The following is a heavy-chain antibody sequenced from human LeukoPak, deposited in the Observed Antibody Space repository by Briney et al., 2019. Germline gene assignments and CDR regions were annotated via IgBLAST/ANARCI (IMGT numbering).Heavy chain of an antibody. V-gene: IGHV4-4*07. CDR2: IYTSGST. D-gene: IGHD3-22*01. CDR3: ARDLEPSMIVVGNWFDP. J-gene: IGHJ5*02. Sequence: SETLSLTCTVSGGSISSYYWSWIRQPAGKGLEWIGRIYTSGSTNHNPSLKSRVTMSVDTSKNQFSLKLSSVTAADTAVYYCARDLEPSMIVVGNWFDPWGQGTLVTVSS. CDR1: GGSISSYY.